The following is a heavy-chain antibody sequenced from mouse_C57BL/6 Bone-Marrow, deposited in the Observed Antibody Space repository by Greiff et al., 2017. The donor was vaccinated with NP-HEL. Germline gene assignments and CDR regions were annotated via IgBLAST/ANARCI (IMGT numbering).Heavy chain of an antibody. CDR1: GFTFSSYA. CDR3: ARGLGVYYAMDY. D-gene: IGHD4-1*01. Sequence: EVKLMESGGGLVKPGGSLKLSCAASGFTFSSYAMSWVRQTPEKRLEWVATISDGGSYTYYPDNVKGRFTISRDNAKNNLYLQMSHLKSEDTAMYYCARGLGVYYAMDYWGQGTSVTVSS. V-gene: IGHV5-4*03. CDR2: ISDGGSYT. J-gene: IGHJ4*01.